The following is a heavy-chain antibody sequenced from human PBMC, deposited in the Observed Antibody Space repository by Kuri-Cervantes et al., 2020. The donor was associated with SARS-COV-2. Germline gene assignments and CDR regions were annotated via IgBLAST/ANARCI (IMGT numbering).Heavy chain of an antibody. CDR3: ARGQQLIDY. D-gene: IGHD6-13*01. CDR1: GFTFSDYY. CDR2: ISSSSSYT. Sequence: GESLKISCAASGFTFSDYYMSWIRQAPGKGLEWVSYISSSSSYTNYADSVKGRFTISRDNAKNSPYLQMNSLRAEDTAVYYRARGQQLIDYWGQGTLVTVSS. V-gene: IGHV3-11*03. J-gene: IGHJ4*02.